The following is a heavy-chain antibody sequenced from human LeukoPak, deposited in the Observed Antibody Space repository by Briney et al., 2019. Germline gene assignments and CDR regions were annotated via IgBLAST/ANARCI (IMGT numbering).Heavy chain of an antibody. CDR1: GFTFSHYA. V-gene: IGHV3-23*01. CDR2: ISGSGDSA. D-gene: IGHD6-13*01. CDR3: AKGDSSSWYKE. Sequence: GGSLRLSCAASGFTFSHYAMSWVRQAPGKGLEWVSGISGSGDSADYAASVKGRFTISRDNSKYTLYLQMNSLRAEDTASYYCAKGDSSSWYKEWGQGTLVTVSS. J-gene: IGHJ4*02.